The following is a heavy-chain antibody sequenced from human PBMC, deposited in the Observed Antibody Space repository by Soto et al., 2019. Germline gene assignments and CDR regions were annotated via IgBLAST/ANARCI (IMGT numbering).Heavy chain of an antibody. D-gene: IGHD3-10*01. CDR1: GFTFSSYA. CDR2: ISGSGGST. CDR3: AKTYYGSGAPNDYFDY. J-gene: IGHJ4*02. Sequence: EVQLLESGGGLVQPGGSLRLSCAASGFTFSSYAMSWVRQAPGKGLEWVSAISGSGGSTYYADSVKGRFTISRDNSKNTLYLQMNSLRAEDTAVYYCAKTYYGSGAPNDYFDYWGQGTLVTVSS. V-gene: IGHV3-23*01.